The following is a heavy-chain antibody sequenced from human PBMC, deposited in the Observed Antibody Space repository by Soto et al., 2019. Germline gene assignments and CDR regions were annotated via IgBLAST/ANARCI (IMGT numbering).Heavy chain of an antibody. CDR3: ARREVTIFGVVMLFDY. CDR2: INHSGST. D-gene: IGHD3-3*01. V-gene: IGHV4-34*01. J-gene: IGHJ4*02. CDR1: GGSFSGYY. Sequence: ASETLSLTCAVYGGSFSGYYWSWIRQPPGKGLEWIGGINHSGSTNYNPSLKSRVTISVDTSKNQFSLKLSSVTAADTAVYYCARREVTIFGVVMLFDYWGQGTLVTVSS.